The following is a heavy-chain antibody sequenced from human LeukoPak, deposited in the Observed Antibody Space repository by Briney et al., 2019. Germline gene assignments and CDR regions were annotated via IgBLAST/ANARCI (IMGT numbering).Heavy chain of an antibody. CDR2: THDSGNS. D-gene: IGHD2-2*01. V-gene: IGHV4-59*13. J-gene: IGHJ3*02. CDR1: GGSITNNY. CDR3: ARGPTKAAQGSIVVVPAAIDSAFDI. Sequence: SETLSLTCTVSGGSITNNYWAWIRQPPGKGLEWIGYTHDSGNSNYNPSLRSRVTISIDTSKNQFSLKLTSVTAADTAVYYCARGPTKAAQGSIVVVPAAIDSAFDIWGQGTMVTVSS.